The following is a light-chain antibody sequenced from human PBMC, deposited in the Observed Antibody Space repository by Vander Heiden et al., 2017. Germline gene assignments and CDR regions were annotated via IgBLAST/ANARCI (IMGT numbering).Light chain of an antibody. V-gene: IGKV1-33*01. Sequence: DIQMTQSPSSLSASVGYRVPIPCQASQDITNYLNWYQQKPGKAPKHLIYDASNLETGVPSRFSGSGSGTDFTFTISSMQPEDIATYYCQQYDNRPPLTFGGGTKVEIK. CDR3: QQYDNRPPLT. CDR2: DAS. J-gene: IGKJ4*01. CDR1: QDITNY.